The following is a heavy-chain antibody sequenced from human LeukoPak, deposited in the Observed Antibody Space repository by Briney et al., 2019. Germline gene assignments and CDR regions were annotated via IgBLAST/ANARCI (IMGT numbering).Heavy chain of an antibody. J-gene: IGHJ4*02. CDR3: ATKPKRVTTVRVYYFDY. CDR1: GYTLTELS. Sequence: ASVKVSCKVSGYTLTELSMHWVRQAPGKGLEWMGGFDPEDGETIYAQKFQGRVTMTEDTSTDTAYMELSSLRSEDTAVYYCATKPKRVTTVRVYYFDYWGEGTLVTVSS. CDR2: FDPEDGET. V-gene: IGHV1-24*01. D-gene: IGHD4-17*01.